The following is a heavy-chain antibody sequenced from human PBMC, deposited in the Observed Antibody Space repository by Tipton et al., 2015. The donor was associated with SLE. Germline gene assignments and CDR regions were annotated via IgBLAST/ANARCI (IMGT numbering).Heavy chain of an antibody. CDR3: TRGLWRGIFNY. Sequence: SLRLSCTASGFTFGDYAMIWVRQAPGKGREWVGFIRSKAYGGTTDYAASVKGRFTISRDDSKSIAYLQMSSLKTEDTAVYYCTRGLWRGIFNYWGQGTLVTVSS. D-gene: IGHD2/OR15-2a*01. CDR1: GFTFGDYA. J-gene: IGHJ4*02. V-gene: IGHV3-49*04. CDR2: IRSKAYGGTT.